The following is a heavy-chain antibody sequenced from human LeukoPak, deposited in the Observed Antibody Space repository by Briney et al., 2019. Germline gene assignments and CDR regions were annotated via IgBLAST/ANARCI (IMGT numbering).Heavy chain of an antibody. CDR1: GYTFTRYA. Sequence: ASVKVSCKASGYTFTRYAMNWLRQAPGQGLEWMGWINPNSGGTNYAQKFQGWVTMTRDTSISTAYMELSRLRSDDTAVYYCAREDIVVVPAAPGMDVWGQGTTVTVSS. CDR2: INPNSGGT. V-gene: IGHV1-2*04. D-gene: IGHD2-2*01. CDR3: AREDIVVVPAAPGMDV. J-gene: IGHJ6*02.